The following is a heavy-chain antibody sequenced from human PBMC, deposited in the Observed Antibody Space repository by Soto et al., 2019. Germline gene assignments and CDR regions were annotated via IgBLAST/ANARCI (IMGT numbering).Heavy chain of an antibody. V-gene: IGHV3-23*01. Sequence: AGGSMRLSCAASGFSFNSYAVSWVRQAPGKGLEWVSAISGSGGSTYYADSVKGRFTISRDNSKNTLYLQMNSLRAEDTAVYYCAKEWLRFYYWGQGTLVTVSS. CDR3: AKEWLRFYY. CDR1: GFSFNSYA. J-gene: IGHJ4*02. D-gene: IGHD5-12*01. CDR2: ISGSGGST.